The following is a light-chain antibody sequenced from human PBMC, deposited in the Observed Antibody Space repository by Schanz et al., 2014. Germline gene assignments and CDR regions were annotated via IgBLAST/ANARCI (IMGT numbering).Light chain of an antibody. CDR2: DAS. CDR3: QQYHNSPPDT. Sequence: IVMTQSPATLSVSPGERASLSCRASQSVNSNLAWYQQKPGQAPRLLIYDASNRASGIPARFSGSGSGTDFTLTISRLEPEDFAVYYCQQYHNSPPDTFGQGTKLEIK. J-gene: IGKJ2*01. V-gene: IGKV3D-15*01. CDR1: QSVNSN.